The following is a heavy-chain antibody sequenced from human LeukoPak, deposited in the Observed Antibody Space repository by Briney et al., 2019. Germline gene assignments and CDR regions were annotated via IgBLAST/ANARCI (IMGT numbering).Heavy chain of an antibody. D-gene: IGHD5-12*01. J-gene: IGHJ2*01. CDR2: ISSSSSYI. CDR3: ARDPNSGYDMVWYLDL. V-gene: IGHV3-21*01. CDR1: GFTFSSYS. Sequence: GGSLRLSCAASGFTFSSYSMNWVRQAPGKGLEWVSSISSSSSYIYYADSVKGRFTISRDNAKNSLYLQMNSLRVDDTAVYYCARDPNSGYDMVWYLDLWGRGTLVTVSS.